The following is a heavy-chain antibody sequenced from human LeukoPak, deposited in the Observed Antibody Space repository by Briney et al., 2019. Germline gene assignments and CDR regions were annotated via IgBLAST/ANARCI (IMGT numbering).Heavy chain of an antibody. J-gene: IGHJ4*02. D-gene: IGHD3-10*01. CDR1: GYTFSSFY. CDR3: ARSRNYYRVYFDN. V-gene: IGHV1-46*01. CDR2: ITPNTGDT. Sequence: ASVKVSCKASGYTFSSFYLHWVRQAPGQGLEWMGIITPNTGDTTYAPKSQDRLIMTRDRSTSTVYMELHSLRSEDTAVYYCARSRNYYRVYFDNWGQGTLVPVSS.